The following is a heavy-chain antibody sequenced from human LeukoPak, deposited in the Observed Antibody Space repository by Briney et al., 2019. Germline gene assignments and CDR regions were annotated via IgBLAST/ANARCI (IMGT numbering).Heavy chain of an antibody. J-gene: IGHJ4*02. CDR2: IYYSGST. V-gene: IGHV4-59*01. CDR1: GGSISSYY. Sequence: PSETLSLTCTVSGGSISSYYWSWIRQPPGKGLEWIGYIYYSGSTNYNPSLKSRVTISVDTSKKQFSLKLRSVTAADTAVYYCARVSGYDWESFYDYWGQGTPVTVSS. D-gene: IGHD5-12*01. CDR3: ARVSGYDWESFYDY.